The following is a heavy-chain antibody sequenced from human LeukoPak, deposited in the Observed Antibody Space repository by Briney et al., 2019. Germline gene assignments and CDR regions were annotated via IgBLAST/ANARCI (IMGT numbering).Heavy chain of an antibody. Sequence: SVKVSCKASGGTFRIYTINWVRQAPGQGLEWMEGLSPILGTANYAQKFQGRVTITTDESTSTAYMELSSLTSEDTAIYYCARSSVGPLQYLFDYWGQGTLVTVSS. CDR3: ARSSVGPLQYLFDY. CDR2: LSPILGTA. V-gene: IGHV1-69*16. CDR1: GGTFRIYT. J-gene: IGHJ4*02. D-gene: IGHD4-11*01.